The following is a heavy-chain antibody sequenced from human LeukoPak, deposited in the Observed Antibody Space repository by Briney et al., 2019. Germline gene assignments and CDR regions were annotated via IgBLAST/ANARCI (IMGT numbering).Heavy chain of an antibody. CDR1: GGSFSGYY. CDR2: INHSGST. J-gene: IGHJ4*02. V-gene: IGHV4-34*01. CDR3: VSCVDPQGFDY. Sequence: PSETLSLTCAVNGGSFSGYYWSWIRQPPGKGLEWIGEINHSGSTNYNPSLKSRVTISVDTSKNQFSLKLSSVTAADTAVYYCVSCVDPQGFDYWGQGTLVTVSS.